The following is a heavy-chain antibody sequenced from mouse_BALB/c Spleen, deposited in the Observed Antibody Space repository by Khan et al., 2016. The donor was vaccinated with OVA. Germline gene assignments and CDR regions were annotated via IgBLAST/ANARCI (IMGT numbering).Heavy chain of an antibody. CDR2: IYPGSGNT. D-gene: IGHD3-2*01. J-gene: IGHJ2*01. V-gene: IGHV1-84*02. Sequence: VQLQESGPELVKPGASVKISCKASGYTFTDYYINWVKQKPGQGLEWIGWIYPGSGNTKYNEKFRGKATLTVDTSSSTSYMQLSSLTSEDTAVYFCARSRQLGLDYWGQGTTLTVSS. CDR3: ARSRQLGLDY. CDR1: GYTFTDYY.